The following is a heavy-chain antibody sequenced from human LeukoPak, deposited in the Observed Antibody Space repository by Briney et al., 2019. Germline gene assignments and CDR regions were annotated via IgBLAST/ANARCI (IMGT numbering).Heavy chain of an antibody. D-gene: IGHD5-12*01. CDR3: VRDGGVSGYDLLDY. CDR1: GFSFRSYS. J-gene: IGHJ4*02. Sequence: PGGSLRLSCAASGFSFRSYSINWVRQAPGKGLEWISYISSSSSTIYYADSVKGRFTISRDNAKNSLSLQMNSLRAEDTAVYYCVRDGGVSGYDLLDYWGQGTLVTVSS. V-gene: IGHV3-48*04. CDR2: ISSSSSTI.